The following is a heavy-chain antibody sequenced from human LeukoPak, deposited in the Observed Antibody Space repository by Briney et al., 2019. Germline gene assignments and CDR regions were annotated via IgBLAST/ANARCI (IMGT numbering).Heavy chain of an antibody. CDR3: ARVLVVVVPAAIIPHDGMDV. Sequence: GGSLRLSCAASGFTFSSYEMNWVRQAPGKGLEWVSYISSSGSTIYYADSVKGRFTIPRDNAKNSLYLQMNSLRAEDTAVYYCARVLVVVVPAAIIPHDGMDVWGQGTTVTVSS. J-gene: IGHJ6*02. D-gene: IGHD2-2*01. V-gene: IGHV3-48*03. CDR2: ISSSGSTI. CDR1: GFTFSSYE.